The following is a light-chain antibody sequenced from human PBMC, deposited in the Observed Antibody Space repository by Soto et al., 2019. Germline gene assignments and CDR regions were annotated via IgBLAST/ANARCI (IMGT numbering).Light chain of an antibody. CDR2: DVT. V-gene: IGLV2-11*01. Sequence: LTQPRSVSGSPGQSVTISCTGTSSDVGVYNYVSWYQQHPGKAPKLMIYDVTKRPSGVPDRFSGSKSANTASLTISGLQAEDEADYYCCSYAGSYTFVFGTGTKVTVL. CDR3: CSYAGSYTFV. J-gene: IGLJ1*01. CDR1: SSDVGVYNY.